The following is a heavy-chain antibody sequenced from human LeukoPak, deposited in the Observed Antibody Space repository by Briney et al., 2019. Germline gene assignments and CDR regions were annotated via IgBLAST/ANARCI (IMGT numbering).Heavy chain of an antibody. V-gene: IGHV3-9*01. J-gene: IGHJ4*02. D-gene: IGHD4-17*01. CDR3: AKADNYGDYAPYFDY. CDR1: GFTFDDYA. CDR2: ISWNSGSI. Sequence: GGSLRLSCAASGFTFDDYAMHWVRQAPGKGLEWVSGISWNSGSISYADSVKGRFTISRDNAKNSLYLQMNSLRAEDTALYYCAKADNYGDYAPYFDYWGQGTLVTVSS.